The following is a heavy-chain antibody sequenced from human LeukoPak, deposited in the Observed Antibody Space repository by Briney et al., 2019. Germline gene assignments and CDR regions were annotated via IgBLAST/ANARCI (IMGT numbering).Heavy chain of an antibody. V-gene: IGHV3-21*01. D-gene: IGHD5-12*01. J-gene: IGHJ4*02. CDR3: ARGNLYIVATIEDY. Sequence: GGSLRLSCEASGFTFTSYYMNWVRQAPGRGLEWVSSIGSSSTHIYYADSVKGRFTVSRDNSKNTLYLQLSSLRDEDTSLYYCARGNLYIVATIEDYWGQGTLVTVSS. CDR2: IGSSSTHI. CDR1: GFTFTSYY.